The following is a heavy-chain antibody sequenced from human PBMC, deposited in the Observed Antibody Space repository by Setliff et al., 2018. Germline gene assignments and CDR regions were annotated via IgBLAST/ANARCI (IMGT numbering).Heavy chain of an antibody. Sequence: ASVKVSCKASGYTFSSYAMGWMRQAPGQRLEWMGWINTNTGNPSYAQDFTGRLVFSLDTSVSTAYLQISSLKPEDTAVYYCARDLGYCSRTSCHGDWFDPWGQGSLVTVSS. CDR3: ARDLGYCSRTSCHGDWFDP. CDR1: GYTFSSYA. J-gene: IGHJ5*02. CDR2: INTNTGNP. V-gene: IGHV7-4-1*02. D-gene: IGHD2-2*01.